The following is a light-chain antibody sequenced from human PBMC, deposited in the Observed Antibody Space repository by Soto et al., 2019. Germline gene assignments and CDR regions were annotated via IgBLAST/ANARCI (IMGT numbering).Light chain of an antibody. J-gene: IGKJ1*01. Sequence: DILMTQSPSSLSASVGDRVTITCRASQSISSYLNWYQQKPGKAPKLLIYAASSLQSGVPSTFSGSGSGTDFSLTISSLQPEDFATYYCQQSYSTPWTFGQGTKVEIK. CDR3: QQSYSTPWT. CDR1: QSISSY. V-gene: IGKV1-39*01. CDR2: AAS.